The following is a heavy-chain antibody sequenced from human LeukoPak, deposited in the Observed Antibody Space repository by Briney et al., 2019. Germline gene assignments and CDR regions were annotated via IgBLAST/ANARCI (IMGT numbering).Heavy chain of an antibody. Sequence: GGSLRLSCAASGFTFSLYSMNWVRQAPGKGLEWVSSISSSSTYIFYADSVKGRFTISRDNAKDSLYLQMNSLRAEDTAVYYCARVTMGYGSGSYPLDYWGQGTLVTVSS. CDR1: GFTFSLYS. CDR2: ISSSSTYI. CDR3: ARVTMGYGSGSYPLDY. D-gene: IGHD3-10*01. J-gene: IGHJ4*02. V-gene: IGHV3-21*04.